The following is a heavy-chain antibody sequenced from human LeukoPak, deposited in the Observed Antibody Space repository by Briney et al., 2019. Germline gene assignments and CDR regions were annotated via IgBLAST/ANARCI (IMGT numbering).Heavy chain of an antibody. CDR3: AKSYGYSYGGGMDV. CDR1: GFTFDDYA. CDR2: ISWNSGSI. D-gene: IGHD5-18*01. J-gene: IGHJ6*02. V-gene: IGHV3-9*01. Sequence: GRSLRLSCAASGFTFDDYAMHWVRHAPGKGLEWVSGISWNSGSIGYADSVKGRFTISRDNAKNSLYLQMNSLRAEDTALYYCAKSYGYSYGGGMDVWGQGTTVTVSS.